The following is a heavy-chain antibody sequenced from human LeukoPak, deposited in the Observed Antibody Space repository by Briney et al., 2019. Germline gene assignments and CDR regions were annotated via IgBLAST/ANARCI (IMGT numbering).Heavy chain of an antibody. CDR3: ARTLRATYHDVLTGYFDY. CDR2: IDYSGTT. CDR1: GGSISSSSYY. J-gene: IGHJ4*02. Sequence: SETLSLTCTVSGGSISSSSYYWGWIRQPPGKGLEWIGSIDYSGTTYYNPSLKSRVTISVDTSKNQFSLKLSSVTAPDTAVYYCARTLRATYHDVLTGYFDYWGQGTLVTVSS. D-gene: IGHD3-9*01. V-gene: IGHV4-39*01.